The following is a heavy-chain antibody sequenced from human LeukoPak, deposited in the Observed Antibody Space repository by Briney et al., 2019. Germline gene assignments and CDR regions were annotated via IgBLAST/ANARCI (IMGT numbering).Heavy chain of an antibody. J-gene: IGHJ4*02. CDR2: ISSSSSYI. CDR1: GFTFSSYS. CDR3: ARDADLCWVGGSCYFDY. D-gene: IGHD2-15*01. V-gene: IGHV3-21*01. Sequence: GGSLRLSCAASGFTFSSYSMNWVRQAPGKGLEWVSSISSSSSYIYYADSVKGRFTISRDNAKNSLYLQMNSLRAEDTAVYYCARDADLCWVGGSCYFDYWGQGTLVTVSS.